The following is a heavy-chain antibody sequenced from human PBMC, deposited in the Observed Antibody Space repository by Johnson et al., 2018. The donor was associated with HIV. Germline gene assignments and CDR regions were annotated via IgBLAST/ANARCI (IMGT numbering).Heavy chain of an antibody. J-gene: IGHJ3*02. CDR3: TTGLGVLQFLEWLPGAFDI. V-gene: IGHV3-30*07. Sequence: ISSDGSNKYDADSVKGRFTISRDNSKNTLYLQMNSLRAEDTAVYYCTTGLGVLQFLEWLPGAFDIWGQGTMVTVSS. CDR2: ISSDGSNK. D-gene: IGHD3-3*01.